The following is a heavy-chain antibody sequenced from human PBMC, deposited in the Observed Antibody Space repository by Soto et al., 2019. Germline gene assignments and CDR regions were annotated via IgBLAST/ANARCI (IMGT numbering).Heavy chain of an antibody. D-gene: IGHD2-2*01. CDR3: AKPEYCSSTSCYLVD. CDR2: INSDGSST. J-gene: IGHJ4*02. CDR1: GFTFSSYW. Sequence: GGSLRLSCAASGFTFSSYWMHWVRQAPGKGLVWVSRINSDGSSTYYADSVKGRFTISRDNSKNTLYLQMNSLRAEDTAVYYCAKPEYCSSTSCYLVDWGQGTLVTVSS. V-gene: IGHV3-74*01.